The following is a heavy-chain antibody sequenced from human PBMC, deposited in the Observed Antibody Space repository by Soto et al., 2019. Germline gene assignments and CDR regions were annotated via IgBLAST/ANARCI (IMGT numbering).Heavy chain of an antibody. CDR2: ISGSGGST. D-gene: IGHD1-26*01. CDR3: ARRGSGGYYAY. V-gene: IGHV3-23*01. CDR1: GFTFSSYA. J-gene: IGHJ1*01. Sequence: EVQLLESGGGLVQPGGSLRLSCAASGFTFSSYAMRWVRQAPVKGLEWVSAISGSGGSTYYADSVKGRFTISRDNSKNTLDLQMNSLRAEDTAVYYCARRGSGGYYAYWGQGTLFTVSS.